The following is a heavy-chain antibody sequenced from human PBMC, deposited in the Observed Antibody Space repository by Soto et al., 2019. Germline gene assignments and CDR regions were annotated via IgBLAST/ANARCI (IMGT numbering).Heavy chain of an antibody. D-gene: IGHD6-19*01. Sequence: EVQLVESGGGLVQPGGSLRLSCAASGFTFSSYEMNWVRQAPGKGLEWVSYISSSGSTIYYADSVKGRFTISRDNAKNSLYLQMNSLRAEDTAVYYYARDERGWAFDYWGQGTLVTVSS. V-gene: IGHV3-48*03. CDR1: GFTFSSYE. CDR3: ARDERGWAFDY. J-gene: IGHJ4*02. CDR2: ISSSGSTI.